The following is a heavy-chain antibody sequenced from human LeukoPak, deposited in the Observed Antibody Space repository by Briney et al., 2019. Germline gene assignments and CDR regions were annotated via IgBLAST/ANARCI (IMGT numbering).Heavy chain of an antibody. J-gene: IGHJ4*02. V-gene: IGHV3-21*01. Sequence: GGSLRLSCAASGFTFSSYSMNWVRQAPGKGLEWVSSISSSSSYIYYADSVKGRFTISRDNAKNSLYLQMNSLRAEDTAVYYCAKDEETYCSGGSCYPSDYWGQGTLVTVSS. D-gene: IGHD2-15*01. CDR2: ISSSSSYI. CDR3: AKDEETYCSGGSCYPSDY. CDR1: GFTFSSYS.